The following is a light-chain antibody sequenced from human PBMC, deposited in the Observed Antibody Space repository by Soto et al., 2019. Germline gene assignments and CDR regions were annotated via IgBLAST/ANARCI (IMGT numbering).Light chain of an antibody. J-gene: IGKJ1*01. CDR1: QTVSITY. V-gene: IGKV3-20*01. CDR2: GAS. Sequence: EIVMTQSPGTLSLSPGESATLSCRASQTVSITYLTWYQQKPGQAPRLLIYGASSRATGIPDRFSGSGSGTDFTLTISRLEPEDFAVYYCQQYGSSSWTFGQGTKVDI. CDR3: QQYGSSSWT.